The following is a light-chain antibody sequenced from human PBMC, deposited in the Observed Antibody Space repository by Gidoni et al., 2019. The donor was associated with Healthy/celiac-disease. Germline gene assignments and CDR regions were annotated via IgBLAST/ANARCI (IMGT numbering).Light chain of an antibody. J-gene: IGKJ5*01. Sequence: DIQMTKSPSSLSASVGDRVTITCQASQDISNYLNWYQQKPGKAPKLLIYDASNLETGVPSRFSGSGAGTDFTFTISSLQPEDIATYYCQQYDNLITCGQGTRLEIK. V-gene: IGKV1-33*01. CDR2: DAS. CDR1: QDISNY. CDR3: QQYDNLIT.